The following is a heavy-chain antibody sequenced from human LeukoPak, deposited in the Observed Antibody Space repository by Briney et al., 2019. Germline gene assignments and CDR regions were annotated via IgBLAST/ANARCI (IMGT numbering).Heavy chain of an antibody. J-gene: IGHJ4*02. D-gene: IGHD3-22*01. CDR2: ISSSSSYI. CDR1: GFTFSSYS. V-gene: IGHV3-21*01. Sequence: KPGGSLRLSCAASGFTFSSYSMNWVRQAPGKGLEWVSSISSSSSYIYYADSVKGRFTISRDNAKNSLYLQMNSLRAEDTAVYYCARDRDYYDSSGGDSDYWGQGTLVTVSS. CDR3: ARDRDYYDSSGGDSDY.